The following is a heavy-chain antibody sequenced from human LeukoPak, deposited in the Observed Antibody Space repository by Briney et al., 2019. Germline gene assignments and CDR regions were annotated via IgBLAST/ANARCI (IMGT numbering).Heavy chain of an antibody. V-gene: IGHV3-11*01. CDR1: GFTFSDYY. CDR3: ARPSYYGSGSWGPGWFDP. J-gene: IGHJ5*02. D-gene: IGHD3-10*01. CDR2: ISSGGNIV. Sequence: PGGSLRLSCAASGFTFSDYYMSWVRQAPGKGLEWVSYISSGGNIVYYADSMKGRFTISRDNAKKSLFLQMNSLRAEDTAVYYCARPSYYGSGSWGPGWFDPWGQGTLVTVSS.